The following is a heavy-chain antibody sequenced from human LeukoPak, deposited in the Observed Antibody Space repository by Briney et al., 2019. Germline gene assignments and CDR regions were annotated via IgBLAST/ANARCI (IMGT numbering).Heavy chain of an antibody. V-gene: IGHV3-49*04. CDR1: GFTFGDYA. CDR3: TRIWFGELYMDV. Sequence: SLRLSCTASGFTFGDYAMSWVRQAPGKGLEWVSFIRSKAYGGTTEYAASVKGRFTISRDDSKSIAYLQMNSLKTEDTAVYYCTRIWFGELYMDVWGKGTTVTVSS. D-gene: IGHD3-10*01. J-gene: IGHJ6*03. CDR2: IRSKAYGGTT.